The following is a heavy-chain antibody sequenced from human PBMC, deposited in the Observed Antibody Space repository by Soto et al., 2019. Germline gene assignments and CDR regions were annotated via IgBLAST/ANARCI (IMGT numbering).Heavy chain of an antibody. J-gene: IGHJ4*02. CDR3: ARGVAATTFDY. D-gene: IGHD2-15*01. Sequence: SETLSLTCTVSGGSISSGGYYWSWIRRHPGKGLEWIGYIYYNGSTYYNPSLKSRVTISVDTSKNQFSLKLSSVTAADTAVYYCARGVAATTFDYWGQGTLVTVSS. CDR2: IYYNGST. CDR1: GGSISSGGYY. V-gene: IGHV4-31*03.